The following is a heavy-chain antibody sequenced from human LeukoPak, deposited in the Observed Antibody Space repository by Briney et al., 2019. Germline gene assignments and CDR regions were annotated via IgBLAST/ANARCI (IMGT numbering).Heavy chain of an antibody. CDR2: INPNSGGT. CDR3: VRGIAAADDYYYGMDV. Sequence: ASVKVSCKASGYTFTGYYMHWVRQAPGQGLEWMGWINPNSGGTNYAQKFQGLVTMTRDTSISTAYMELSRLRSDDTAVYYCVRGIAAADDYYYGMDVWGQGTTVTVSS. CDR1: GYTFTGYY. D-gene: IGHD6-13*01. V-gene: IGHV1-2*04. J-gene: IGHJ6*02.